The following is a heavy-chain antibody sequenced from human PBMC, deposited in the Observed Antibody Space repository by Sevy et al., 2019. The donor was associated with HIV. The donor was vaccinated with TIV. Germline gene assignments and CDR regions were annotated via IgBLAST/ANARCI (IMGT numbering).Heavy chain of an antibody. CDR2: ISSSGSTI. V-gene: IGHV3-11*01. D-gene: IGHD3-10*01. J-gene: IGHJ3*02. CDR3: AREDNRRTQLPDAFDI. Sequence: GGSLRLSCAASGFTFSDYYMSWIRQAPGKGLEWVSYISSSGSTIYYADSVKGRFTISRDNAKNSLYLQMNSLRAEDTAMYYCAREDNRRTQLPDAFDIWGQGTMVTVSS. CDR1: GFTFSDYY.